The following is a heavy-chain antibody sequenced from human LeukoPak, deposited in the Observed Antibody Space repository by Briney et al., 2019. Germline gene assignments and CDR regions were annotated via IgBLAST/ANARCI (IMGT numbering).Heavy chain of an antibody. Sequence: PGRSLRLSCAASGFTFSSYAMHWVRQAPGKGLEWVAVISYDGSNKYYADSVKGRFTISRDNSKNTLYLQMNSLRAEDTAVYYCAKDSPVAGTADYWGQGTLVTVSS. CDR2: ISYDGSNK. CDR3: AKDSPVAGTADY. D-gene: IGHD6-19*01. J-gene: IGHJ4*02. V-gene: IGHV3-30-3*01. CDR1: GFTFSSYA.